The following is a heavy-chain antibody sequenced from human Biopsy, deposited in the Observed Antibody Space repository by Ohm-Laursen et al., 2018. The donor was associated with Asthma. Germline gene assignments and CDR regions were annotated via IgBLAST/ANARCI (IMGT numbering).Heavy chain of an antibody. V-gene: IGHV3-30*03. D-gene: IGHD3-16*02. CDR2: ISYDGSTK. CDR3: ARDLHPTNHLGELSEGFDY. Sequence: SLRLSCSASGFSFSEFVMHWVRQSPGKGLEWVAVISYDGSTKYYADSVKGRFTISRDNSKNTLYLQMNSLRAEDTAVYYCARDLHPTNHLGELSEGFDYWGQGTLVTVSS. J-gene: IGHJ4*02. CDR1: GFSFSEFV.